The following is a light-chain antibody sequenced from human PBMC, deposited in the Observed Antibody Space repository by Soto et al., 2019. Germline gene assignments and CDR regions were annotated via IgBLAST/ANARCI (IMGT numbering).Light chain of an antibody. CDR1: QTISSW. CDR3: QQLNSFPLT. CDR2: AAS. Sequence: DIQMTQSPSTLSGSVGDRVTITRRASQTISSWLAWYQQKPGKAPKLLIYAASTLQSGVPSRFSGSGSGTEFTLTISSLQPEDFATYYCQQLNSFPLTFGHGTRLEIK. J-gene: IGKJ5*01. V-gene: IGKV1-9*01.